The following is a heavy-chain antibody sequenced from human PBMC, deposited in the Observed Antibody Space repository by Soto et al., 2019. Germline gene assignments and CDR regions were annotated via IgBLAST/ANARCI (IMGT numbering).Heavy chain of an antibody. V-gene: IGHV3-30-3*01. J-gene: IGHJ4*02. CDR1: GFTFSSLG. D-gene: IGHD3-3*01. Sequence: GGSLRLSCAASGFTFSSLGMDWVRQAPGKGLEWVALISYDGSKKYYGDSVKGRFTISRDNSRNTLHLQMNGLRPEDTGVYYCARALDFWSAYFDYWGQGSLVTVSS. CDR3: ARALDFWSAYFDY. CDR2: ISYDGSKK.